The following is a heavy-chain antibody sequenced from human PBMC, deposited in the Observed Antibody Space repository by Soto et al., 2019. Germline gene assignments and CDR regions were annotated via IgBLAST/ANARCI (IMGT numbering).Heavy chain of an antibody. CDR3: AREGVAPYYYYGMDV. CDR2: ISTYNGDT. J-gene: IGHJ6*02. V-gene: IGHV1-18*01. D-gene: IGHD5-12*01. Sequence: QVQLVQSGAEVKKPGASVKVSCKASGYTFTRSGISWVRQAPGQGLEGMGWISTYNGDTNYAQTFQGRVTMTTDTSTSTVHMEVRSLRSDDTAVYYCAREGVAPYYYYGMDVWGQGTPVTVSS. CDR1: GYTFTRSG.